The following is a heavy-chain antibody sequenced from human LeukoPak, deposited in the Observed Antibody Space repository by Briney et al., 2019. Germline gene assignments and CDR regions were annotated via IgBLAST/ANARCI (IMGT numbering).Heavy chain of an antibody. CDR3: ARGSTVLYYYYYMDV. V-gene: IGHV4-59*01. J-gene: IGHJ6*03. CDR2: IYYSGST. D-gene: IGHD4-17*01. CDR1: GGSISSNY. Sequence: SGTLSLTCTVSGGSISSNYWSWIRQPPGKGLEWIGYIYYSGSTKYNPSLQSRVTISLDTSKNQFSLKLRSLTAADTAVYYCARGSTVLYYYYYMDVWGKGTTVTVSS.